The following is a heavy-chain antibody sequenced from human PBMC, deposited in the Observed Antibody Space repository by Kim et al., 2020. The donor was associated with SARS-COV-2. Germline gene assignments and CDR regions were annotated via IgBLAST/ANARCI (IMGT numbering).Heavy chain of an antibody. Sequence: AATVKGQFTIDIDNAKNSLYLQMNSLRAEDTALYYCAKDMSSSVWTGFDPWGQGTLVTVSS. J-gene: IGHJ5*02. V-gene: IGHV3-9*01. D-gene: IGHD3-16*01. CDR3: AKDMSSSVWTGFDP.